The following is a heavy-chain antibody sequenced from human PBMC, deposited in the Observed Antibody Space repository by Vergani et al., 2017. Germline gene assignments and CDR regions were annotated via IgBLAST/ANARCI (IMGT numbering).Heavy chain of an antibody. D-gene: IGHD3-22*01. CDR1: GGSISSSSYY. V-gene: IGHV4-39*01. Sequence: QLQLQESGPGLVKPSETLSLTCTVSGGSISSSSYYWGWIRQPPGKGLEWIGSIYYSGSTYYNPSLKSRVTISVDTSKNQFSLKLSSVTAADTAVYYCASWMYYYDSSGYMDWGQGTLVTVSS. J-gene: IGHJ4*02. CDR3: ASWMYYYDSSGYMD. CDR2: IYYSGST.